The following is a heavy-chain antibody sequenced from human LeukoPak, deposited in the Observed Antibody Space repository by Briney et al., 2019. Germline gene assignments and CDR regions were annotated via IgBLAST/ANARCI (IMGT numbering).Heavy chain of an antibody. Sequence: PSETLSLTCTVSGGSISSYYWSWIWQPPGQALEWIGYIYYSGSANYNPSLKSRVTISVDTSKNQFSLKLSYVTAADTAVYFCARESSWGNFDYWRQGTLVTVSS. V-gene: IGHV4-59*01. CDR3: ARESSWGNFDY. CDR1: GGSISSYY. D-gene: IGHD7-27*01. J-gene: IGHJ4*02. CDR2: IYYSGSA.